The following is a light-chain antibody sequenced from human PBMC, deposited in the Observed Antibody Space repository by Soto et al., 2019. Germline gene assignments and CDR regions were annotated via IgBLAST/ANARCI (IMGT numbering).Light chain of an antibody. CDR2: DAS. CDR3: PPYNNWPPWT. Sequence: DIVMTQSPASLSVSPGERATLSCGASKSIGTDLAWYEQKSGQGSRLLVYDASTRATGSPASFSGSGSGTEFTLTLSSLPSEDFAVSYCPPYNNWPPWTFGQGTKVDIK. V-gene: IGKV3D-15*01. CDR1: KSIGTD. J-gene: IGKJ1*01.